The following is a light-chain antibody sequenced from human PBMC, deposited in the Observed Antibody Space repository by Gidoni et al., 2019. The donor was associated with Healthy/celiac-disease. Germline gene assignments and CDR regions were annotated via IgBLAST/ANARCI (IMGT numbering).Light chain of an antibody. J-gene: IGKJ1*01. CDR2: GAS. V-gene: IGKV3-20*01. CDR1: QSVISSY. CDR3: QQWGSSPRT. Sequence: EIVLTQSLGSLSLSPGARATLSCRASQSVISSYLAWYQQKPGQAPRLLIYGASSRAAGIPDRLSGSGSGTDYTHTISRLEPEVFAEYYCQQWGSSPRTFGQGTKVEIK.